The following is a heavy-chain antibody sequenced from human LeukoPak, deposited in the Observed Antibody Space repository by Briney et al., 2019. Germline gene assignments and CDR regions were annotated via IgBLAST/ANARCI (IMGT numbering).Heavy chain of an antibody. CDR1: GYTFTSYG. D-gene: IGHD6-19*01. CDR3: AREAQSSGWYFLDY. CDR2: ISAYNGNT. V-gene: IGHV1-18*01. J-gene: IGHJ4*02. Sequence: ASVKVSCXASGYTFTSYGISWVRQAPRQGLEWMAWISAYNGNTNYAQKLQGRVTMATGTSTSTAYMELRSLRSDDTAVYYCAREAQSSGWYFLDYWGQGTLVTVSS.